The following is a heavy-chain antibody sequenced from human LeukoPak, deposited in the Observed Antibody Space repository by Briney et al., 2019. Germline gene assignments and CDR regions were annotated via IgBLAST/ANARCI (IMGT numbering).Heavy chain of an antibody. D-gene: IGHD3-10*01. Sequence: GGSLRLSCAASGFTFSSFWMSWVRQAPGKGLECVANIKQDGSESYYVDSVKGRFTISRDNAKNSLYVQMNSLRAEDTAVYYCAREGGSGSYFRPDTYNSFDYWGQGTLVTVSS. J-gene: IGHJ4*02. CDR3: AREGGSGSYFRPDTYNSFDY. V-gene: IGHV3-7*01. CDR1: GFTFSSFW. CDR2: IKQDGSES.